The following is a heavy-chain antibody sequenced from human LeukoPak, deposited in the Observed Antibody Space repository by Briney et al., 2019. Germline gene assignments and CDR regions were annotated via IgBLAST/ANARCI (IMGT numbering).Heavy chain of an antibody. CDR1: GFTFSSYA. CDR3: ARVRTEADI. V-gene: IGHV3-30-3*01. Sequence: GGSLRLSCAASGFTFSSYAMHWVRQAPGKGLEWVAVISYDGSNKYYADSVKGRFTISRDNSKNTLYLQINSLRAEDTAVYYCARVRTEADIWGQGTMVTVSS. CDR2: ISYDGSNK. J-gene: IGHJ3*02.